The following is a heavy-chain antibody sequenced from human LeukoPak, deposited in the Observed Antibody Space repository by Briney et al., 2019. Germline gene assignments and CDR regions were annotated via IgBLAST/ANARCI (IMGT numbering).Heavy chain of an antibody. CDR2: VGGSAGST. D-gene: IGHD3-22*01. Sequence: GGSLRLSCAASGFTFSSYAMTWVRQAPGKGLEWVSPVGGSAGSTYYADSVKGRFTISRDNSKNTLYLQMNSLTAEDTAVYYCAKDAFQDISAYYSPFDSWGQGTLVTVSS. CDR1: GFTFSSYA. CDR3: AKDAFQDISAYYSPFDS. J-gene: IGHJ4*02. V-gene: IGHV3-23*01.